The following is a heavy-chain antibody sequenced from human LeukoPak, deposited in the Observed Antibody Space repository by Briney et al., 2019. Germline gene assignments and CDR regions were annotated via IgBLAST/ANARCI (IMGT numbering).Heavy chain of an antibody. J-gene: IGHJ4*02. CDR1: GFTFGDYA. CDR3: ARPGCSFTNCYINY. CDR2: ISWNSGNI. D-gene: IGHD2-2*02. V-gene: IGHV3-9*01. Sequence: GGSLRLSCTASGFTFGDYAMHWVRQAPGRGLEWVSSISWNSGNIVYADSVKGRFTISRDNAKNSLHLQMNSLRPEDTALYYCARPGCSFTNCYINYWGQGTLVTVSS.